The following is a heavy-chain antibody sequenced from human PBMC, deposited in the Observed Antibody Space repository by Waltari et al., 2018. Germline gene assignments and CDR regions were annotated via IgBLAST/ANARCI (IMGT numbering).Heavy chain of an antibody. CDR1: GGSFSGYY. Sequence: QVQLQQWGAGLLKPSETLSLTCAVYGGSFSGYYWSCTRQPPGKGLAWLGEINHSGSTNYNPSLKSRVTISVDTSKNQCSLKLSSVTAADTAVYYCARGPSVGYCSGGSCYRYYYYGMDVWGQGTTVTVSS. D-gene: IGHD2-15*01. CDR3: ARGPSVGYCSGGSCYRYYYYGMDV. CDR2: INHSGST. V-gene: IGHV4-34*01. J-gene: IGHJ6*02.